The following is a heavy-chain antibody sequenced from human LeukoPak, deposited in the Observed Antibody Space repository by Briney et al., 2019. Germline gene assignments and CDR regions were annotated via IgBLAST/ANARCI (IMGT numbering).Heavy chain of an antibody. CDR1: GYTFTSNY. D-gene: IGHD6-13*01. V-gene: IGHV1-46*01. J-gene: IGHJ4*02. Sequence: ASVKVSCKAFGYTFTSNYMHWVRQAPGQGPEWMGVISPSGGSTTYAQKFQGRVTLTRDMSTSTDYLELSSLRSEDTAVYYCARGDSSSWYRTPDSSIDYWGQGTLVTVSS. CDR2: ISPSGGST. CDR3: ARGDSSSWYRTPDSSIDY.